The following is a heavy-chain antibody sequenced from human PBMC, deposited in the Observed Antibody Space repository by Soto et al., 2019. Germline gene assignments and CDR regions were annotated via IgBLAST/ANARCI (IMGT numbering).Heavy chain of an antibody. CDR1: GGSISSSSNH. CDR2: INHSGST. V-gene: IGHV4-39*07. J-gene: IGHJ5*02. D-gene: IGHD3-9*01. CDR3: ARFRYFDWLLSYNWFDP. Sequence: SETLSLTCTVSGGSISSSSNHWGWIRQPPGKGLEWIGEINHSGSTNYNPSLKSRVTISVDTSKNQFSLKLSSVTAADTAVYYCARFRYFDWLLSYNWFDPWGQGTLVNVSS.